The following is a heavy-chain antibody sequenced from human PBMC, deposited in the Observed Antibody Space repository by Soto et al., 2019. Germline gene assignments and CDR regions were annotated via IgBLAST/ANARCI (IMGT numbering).Heavy chain of an antibody. J-gene: IGHJ3*02. Sequence: GPSVKVSCKASGYTFTSYYMHWVRQAPGQGLEWMGIINPSGGSTSYAQKFQGRVTMARDTSTSTVYMELSSLRSEDTAVYYCARTGAGHAFDIWGQGTMVTVSS. CDR2: INPSGGST. V-gene: IGHV1-46*01. CDR3: ARTGAGHAFDI. CDR1: GYTFTSYY.